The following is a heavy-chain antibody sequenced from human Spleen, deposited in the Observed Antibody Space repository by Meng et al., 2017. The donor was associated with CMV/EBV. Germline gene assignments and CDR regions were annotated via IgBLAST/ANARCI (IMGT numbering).Heavy chain of an antibody. V-gene: IGHV4-39*07. CDR3: ARDYDFRSGHYYYAMDV. Sequence: SETLSLTCTVSGGSISSSSYYWGWIRQPPGKGLEWIGSIYYSGSTYYNPSLKSRVTISVDTSKSQFSLKLRSVTAADAAMYYCARDYDFRSGHYYYAMDVWGQGTTVTVSS. CDR1: GGSISSSSYY. CDR2: IYYSGST. J-gene: IGHJ6*02. D-gene: IGHD3-3*01.